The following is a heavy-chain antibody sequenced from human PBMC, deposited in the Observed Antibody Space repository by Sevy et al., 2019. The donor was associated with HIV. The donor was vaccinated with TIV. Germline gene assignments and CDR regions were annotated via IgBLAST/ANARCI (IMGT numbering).Heavy chain of an antibody. D-gene: IGHD4-17*01. CDR2: IYHSGTT. J-gene: IGHJ3*02. CDR3: ARDPDYDDYGGHAFDI. Sequence: SETLSLTCTVSGGSISISNSYWSWIRQRPGKGLEWIGFIYHSGTTYYNPSLRSRLNMSVDKSKNQFSLKLSSVTAADTAVYYCARDPDYDDYGGHAFDIWGQGTMVTVSS. V-gene: IGHV4-31*03. CDR1: GGSISISNSY.